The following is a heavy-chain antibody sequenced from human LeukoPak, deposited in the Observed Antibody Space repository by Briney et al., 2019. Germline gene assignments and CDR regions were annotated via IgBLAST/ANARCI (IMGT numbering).Heavy chain of an antibody. D-gene: IGHD3-22*01. CDR1: GFTFNNYG. J-gene: IGHJ4*02. CDR2: ISRDGGDT. Sequence: PGGTLRLSCAVSGFTFNNYGMSWVRQAPGRGLEWVSAISRDGGDTFYADSVKGRFTISRDNSKNTVYLQMNSLRAEDTALYYCAKLGHTSGYYARHSDYWGQGTLVTVSS. CDR3: AKLGHTSGYYARHSDY. V-gene: IGHV3-23*01.